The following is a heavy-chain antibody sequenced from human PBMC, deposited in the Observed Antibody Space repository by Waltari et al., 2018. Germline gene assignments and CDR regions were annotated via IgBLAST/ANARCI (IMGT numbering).Heavy chain of an antibody. J-gene: IGHJ4*02. CDR2: MNPNSGNT. D-gene: IGHD2-21*02. V-gene: IGHV1-8*01. CDR3: AREGGDGFDY. Sequence: QVQLVQSGAEVKKPGASVKVSCKASGYTFTSYDIHWVRQATGKGLEWMGWMNPNSGNTGYAQNFQARVTMTRKPSISTAYMELSSRRCEDTAVYYCAREGGDGFDYWGQGTLVTVSS. CDR1: GYTFTSYD.